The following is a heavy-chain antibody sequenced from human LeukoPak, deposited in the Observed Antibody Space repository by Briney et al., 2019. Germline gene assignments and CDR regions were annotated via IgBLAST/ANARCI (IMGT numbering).Heavy chain of an antibody. CDR1: GGSFTGYY. Sequence: SETLSLTCAVSGGSFTGYYWSWIRQAPGKGLEWIGEIHYRGATNYKPSLRSRVTISRDTSENQFSLKLSSVTAADMAVYYCARGILEYYYFDLWGRGTLVTVSS. J-gene: IGHJ2*01. CDR2: IHYRGAT. D-gene: IGHD3-3*01. V-gene: IGHV4-34*01. CDR3: ARGILEYYYFDL.